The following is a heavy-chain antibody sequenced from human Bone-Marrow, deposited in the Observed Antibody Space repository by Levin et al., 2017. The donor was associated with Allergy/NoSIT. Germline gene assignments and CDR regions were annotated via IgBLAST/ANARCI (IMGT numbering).Heavy chain of an antibody. D-gene: IGHD1-26*01. CDR3: TRDRGEWGQFYFDY. CDR2: ISSGDAST. V-gene: IGHV3-23*01. Sequence: GGSLRLSCAASGFTFSSSAMSWVRQAPGKGLEWVSSISSGDASTYYTDSVKGRLTISRDNSKNTHYLQMNSLTAEDTAVYYCTRDRGEWGQFYFDYWGQGILVTVSS. J-gene: IGHJ4*02. CDR1: GFTFSSSA.